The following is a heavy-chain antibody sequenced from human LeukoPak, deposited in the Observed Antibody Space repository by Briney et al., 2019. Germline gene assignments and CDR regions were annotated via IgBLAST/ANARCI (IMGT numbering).Heavy chain of an antibody. CDR2: IMWRSGST. CDR3: TKDLTPGGADV. D-gene: IGHD3-10*01. Sequence: QSGGSLRLSCAVSGFTSDDHAMHWVRQASGKGLEWVAGIMWRSGSTGYGDSVKGRFTISRDNAKKSLYLQMNGLRVEDTAFYYCTKDLTPGGADVWGQGTTVTVSS. CDR1: GFTSDDHA. V-gene: IGHV3-9*02. J-gene: IGHJ6*02.